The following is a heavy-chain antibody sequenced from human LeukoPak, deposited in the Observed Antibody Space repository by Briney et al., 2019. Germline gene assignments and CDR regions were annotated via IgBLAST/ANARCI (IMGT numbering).Heavy chain of an antibody. J-gene: IGHJ5*02. CDR3: AREVSLNWFDP. Sequence: SQTLSLTCAVSGGPISSGGYSWSWIRQPPGKGLEWIGYIYHSGSTYYNPSLKSRVTISVDRSKNQFSLKLSSVTAADTAVYYCAREVSLNWFDPWGQGTLVTVSS. V-gene: IGHV4-30-2*01. CDR2: IYHSGST. CDR1: GGPISSGGYS.